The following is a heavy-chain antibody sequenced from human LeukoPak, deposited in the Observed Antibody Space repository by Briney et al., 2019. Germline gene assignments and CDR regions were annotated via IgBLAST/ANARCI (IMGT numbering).Heavy chain of an antibody. CDR2: IYPGDSDT. D-gene: IGHD3-22*01. CDR1: GYTFTNYW. V-gene: IGHV5-51*03. J-gene: IGHJ3*02. Sequence: GESLKISCKGSGYTFTNYWIGWVRHLPGKGLAYMGIIYPGDSDTRYSPSFQGQVTTSADNSFSTAYLQWSSLQASDTAIYYCARLADSSTYFDAFDIWGQGTMVTVSS. CDR3: ARLADSSTYFDAFDI.